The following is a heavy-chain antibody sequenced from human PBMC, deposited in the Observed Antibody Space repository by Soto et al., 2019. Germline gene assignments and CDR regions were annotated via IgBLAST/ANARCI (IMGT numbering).Heavy chain of an antibody. CDR1: GYSFTGLD. CDR2: MQPSSGRT. J-gene: IGHJ4*02. CDR3: ARGVTAGVDY. V-gene: IGHV1-8*01. Sequence: GASVKVSCKASGYSFTGLDINWVRQTTGQGLEWTGWMQPSSGRTGYAQKFQGRVTMTRDTSINTAYMELSSLTSDDTAFYYCARGVTAGVDYWGQGTLVTVSS. D-gene: IGHD1-26*01.